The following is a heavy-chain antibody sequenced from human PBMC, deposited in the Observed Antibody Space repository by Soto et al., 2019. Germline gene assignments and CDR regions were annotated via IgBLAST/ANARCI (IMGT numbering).Heavy chain of an antibody. CDR1: GVSISRGDYS. CDR3: ATLQVYASPRWFDP. CDR2: IYHSETT. Sequence: AVSGVSISRGDYSWSWIRQPPGKGLEWIGYIYHSETTYYNPSFKSRVTMSVDTSKSQFSLKLTSVTAADTAVYYCATLQVYASPRWFDPWGQGTLVTVSS. J-gene: IGHJ5*02. D-gene: IGHD3-16*01. V-gene: IGHV4-30-2*01.